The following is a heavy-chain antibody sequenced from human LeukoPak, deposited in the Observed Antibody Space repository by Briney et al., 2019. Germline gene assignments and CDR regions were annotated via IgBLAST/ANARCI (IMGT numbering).Heavy chain of an antibody. J-gene: IGHJ4*02. CDR1: GFTFKNFA. V-gene: IGHV3-23*01. CDR2: ISATGGGA. D-gene: IGHD5-18*01. Sequence: GGSLRLSCAASGFTFKNFAMTWVRQAPGKGLEWVSTISATGGGAYYADSVKGRFTISRDNSKNTLYLQMNSLRAEDTAVYYCARGAMVLFDYWGQGTLVTVSS. CDR3: ARGAMVLFDY.